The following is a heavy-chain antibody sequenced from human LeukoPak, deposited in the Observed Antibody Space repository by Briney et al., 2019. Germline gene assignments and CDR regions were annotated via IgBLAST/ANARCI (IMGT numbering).Heavy chain of an antibody. CDR1: GYTFTSYD. V-gene: IGHV1-8*03. CDR3: AKPGTLGYSYGYQTDY. Sequence: GASVKVSCKASGYTFTSYDINWVRQATGQGLEWMGWMNPNSGNTGYAQKFQGRVTITRNTSISTAYMELSSLRAEDTAVYYCAKPGTLGYSYGYQTDYWGQGTLVTVSS. D-gene: IGHD5-18*01. J-gene: IGHJ4*02. CDR2: MNPNSGNT.